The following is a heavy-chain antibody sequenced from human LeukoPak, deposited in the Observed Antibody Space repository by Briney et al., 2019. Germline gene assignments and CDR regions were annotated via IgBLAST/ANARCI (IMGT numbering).Heavy chain of an antibody. Sequence: SETLSLTCTVSGVSISSSNNFWGWIRQPPGKGLEWIGSVHYSGTTYYIPSLKSRVTVSVDTSKNQFSLKLSSVTAADTAVYYCARHEEEDGYNAKTFGYWGQGTLVTVSS. CDR3: ARHEEEDGYNAKTFGY. V-gene: IGHV4-39*01. D-gene: IGHD5-24*01. CDR2: VHYSGTT. CDR1: GVSISSSNNF. J-gene: IGHJ4*02.